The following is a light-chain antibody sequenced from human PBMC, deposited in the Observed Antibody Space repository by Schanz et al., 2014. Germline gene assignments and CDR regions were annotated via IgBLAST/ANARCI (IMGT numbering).Light chain of an antibody. CDR2: GAS. J-gene: IGKJ1*01. Sequence: EIVMTQSPGTLSVSPGERATLSCRASQSISSYLAWYQHRPGQAPRLLIYGASTRATGIPARFSGSGSGTEFTLSISRLEPEDFAVYYCQHYGNSPPLTFGQGTKVEI. CDR3: QHYGNSPPLT. CDR1: QSISSY. V-gene: IGKV3-15*01.